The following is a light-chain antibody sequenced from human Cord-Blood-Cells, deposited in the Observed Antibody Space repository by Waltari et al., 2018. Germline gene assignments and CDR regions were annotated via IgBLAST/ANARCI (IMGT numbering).Light chain of an antibody. V-gene: IGKV4-1*01. J-gene: IGKJ2*01. CDR3: QQYYSTPYT. CDR1: QSVLYSSNNKNY. CDR2: WAS. Sequence: DILMTQSPYSLAVFLLDTATINSMSRQSVLYSSNNKNYLAGYQQKPGPPPKLLIYWASTRESGVPDRFSGSGSGTDFTLTISSLQAEDVAVYYCQQYYSTPYTFGQGTKLEIK.